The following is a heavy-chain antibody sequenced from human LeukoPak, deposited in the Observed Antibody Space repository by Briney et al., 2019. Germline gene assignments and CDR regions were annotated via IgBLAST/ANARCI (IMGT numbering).Heavy chain of an antibody. CDR2: IKQDGGEK. CDR1: GFTFSSYW. D-gene: IGHD5-18*01. CDR3: ARVGIQLGFGASKVTNDAFDT. J-gene: IGHJ3*02. V-gene: IGHV3-7*01. Sequence: GGSLRLSCAASGFTFSSYWMSWVRQAPGKGLEWVANIKQDGGEKYYVDSVKGRFTISRDSSKNILLLQMNSLRAEDTAVYYCARVGIQLGFGASKVTNDAFDTWGQGTMVTISS.